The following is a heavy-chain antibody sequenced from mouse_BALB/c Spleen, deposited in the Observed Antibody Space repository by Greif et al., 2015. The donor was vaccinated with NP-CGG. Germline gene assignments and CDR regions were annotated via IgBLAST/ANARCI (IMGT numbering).Heavy chain of an antibody. CDR1: GFTFSDYY. D-gene: IGHD1-1*01. CDR3: ASGSSFDY. V-gene: IGHV5-4*02. CDR2: ISDGGSYT. Sequence: EVKVVESGGGLVKPGGSLKLSCAASGFTFSDYYMYWVRQTPEKRLEWVATISDGGSYTYYPDSVKGRFTISRDNAKNNLYPQMSSLKSEDTAMYYCASGSSFDYWGQGTTLTVSS. J-gene: IGHJ2*01.